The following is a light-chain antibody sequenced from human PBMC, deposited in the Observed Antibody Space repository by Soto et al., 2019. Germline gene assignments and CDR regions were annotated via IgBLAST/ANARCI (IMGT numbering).Light chain of an antibody. CDR3: QQHRT. J-gene: IGKJ1*01. CDR1: QSVSSSY. CDR2: GAS. Sequence: EIVLTQSPGTLSLSPGERATLSCRASQSVSSSYLAWYQQKPGQAPRLLIYGASSRAAGIPDRFTGSGSGTEFTLTISRLEPEDFAVYFCQQHRTFGQGTKVDI. V-gene: IGKV3-20*01.